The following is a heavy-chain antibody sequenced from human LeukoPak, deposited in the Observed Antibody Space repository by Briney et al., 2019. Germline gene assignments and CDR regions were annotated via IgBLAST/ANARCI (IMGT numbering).Heavy chain of an antibody. CDR1: GGSIRSHY. Sequence: SETLSLTCSVSGGSIRSHYWSWIRQPPGKGLEWIGNIYYSGSTKDNPSLKSRVTISIDTSKNQFSLKLSSVTAADTAVYYCTRDTDDFWSGNRAFDIWGQGTMVTVSS. CDR2: IYYSGST. D-gene: IGHD3-3*01. CDR3: TRDTDDFWSGNRAFDI. V-gene: IGHV4-59*11. J-gene: IGHJ3*02.